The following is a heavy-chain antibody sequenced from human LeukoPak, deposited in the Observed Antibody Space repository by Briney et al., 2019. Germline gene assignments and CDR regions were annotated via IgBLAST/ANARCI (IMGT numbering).Heavy chain of an antibody. CDR3: ARDQTSSSSWYGAFDI. CDR2: IYTSGST. D-gene: IGHD6-13*01. V-gene: IGHV4-4*07. Sequence: SETLSLTCTVSGGSISSYYWSWIRQPAGKGLEWIGRIYTSGSTNYNPSLKSRVTMSVDTSKNQFSLKLSSVTAADTAVYYCARDQTSSSSWYGAFDIWGQGTMVTVSS. CDR1: GGSISSYY. J-gene: IGHJ3*02.